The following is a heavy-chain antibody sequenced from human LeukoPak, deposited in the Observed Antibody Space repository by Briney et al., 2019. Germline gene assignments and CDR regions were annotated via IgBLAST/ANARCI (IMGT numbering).Heavy chain of an antibody. D-gene: IGHD5-18*01. CDR2: IYTSGST. Sequence: PSETLSLTCNVSGGSIGSYYWNWIRQPAGKGLEWIGRIYTSGSTSYNSSLKSRVTMSVDTSKNQFSLKLSSVTAADTAVYYCARDVGGYNYGYSLDYWGQGTLVSVSS. CDR1: GGSIGSYY. J-gene: IGHJ4*02. V-gene: IGHV4-4*07. CDR3: ARDVGGYNYGYSLDY.